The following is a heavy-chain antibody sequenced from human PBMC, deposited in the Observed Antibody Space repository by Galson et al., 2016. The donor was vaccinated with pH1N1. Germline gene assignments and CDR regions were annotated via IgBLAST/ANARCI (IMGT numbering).Heavy chain of an antibody. V-gene: IGHV1-18*01. CDR3: ARTAAAAYFDY. J-gene: IGHJ4*02. D-gene: IGHD6-13*01. CDR1: GYTFTAYG. CDR2: ISAINASP. Sequence: SVKVSCKASGYTFTAYGTNWVRQAPGQGLEWMGRISAINASPSYAQKFQGRVTMISDPSTNTAYMELGSLRSDDTAVYYCARTAAAAYFDYWGQGTLITVSS.